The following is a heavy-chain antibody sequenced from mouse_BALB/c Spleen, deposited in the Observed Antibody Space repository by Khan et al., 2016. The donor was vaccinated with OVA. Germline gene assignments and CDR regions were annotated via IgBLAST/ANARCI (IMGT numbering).Heavy chain of an antibody. J-gene: IGHJ2*01. CDR1: GYSFTGYF. D-gene: IGHD1-1*01. CDR2: INPHIGET. CDR3: ARIYGSDFDY. Sequence: VQLQQSGPELVTPGASVKISCKASGYSFTGYFMNWVMQSHGKSLEWIGRINPHIGETFYNQKFKDKATLTVDESSSTAHMELRSLASEDSAVYYCARIYGSDFDYWGQGTTLTVSS. V-gene: IGHV1-20*02.